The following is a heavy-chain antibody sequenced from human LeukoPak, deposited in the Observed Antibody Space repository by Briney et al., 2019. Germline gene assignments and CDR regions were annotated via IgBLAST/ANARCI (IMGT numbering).Heavy chain of an antibody. CDR3: AREGEIGYDLSDY. CDR1: GYTFTNYY. J-gene: IGHJ4*02. CDR2: INPSGGRG. D-gene: IGHD5-12*01. V-gene: IGHV1-46*01. Sequence: ASVRVSCKASGYTFTNYYMNWVRQAPGQGLEWMGIINPSGGRGSYAQKFQGRVTVTRDTSTSTVYMELSSLRSEDTAMYYCAREGEIGYDLSDYWGQGTLVTVSS.